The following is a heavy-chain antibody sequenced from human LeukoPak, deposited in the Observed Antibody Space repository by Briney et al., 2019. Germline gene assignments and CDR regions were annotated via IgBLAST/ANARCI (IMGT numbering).Heavy chain of an antibody. CDR2: ISGSGGST. J-gene: IGHJ4*02. D-gene: IGHD4-11*01. V-gene: IGHV3-23*01. CDR1: GFTFSSYA. CDR3: AKGRYSHGTYFDY. Sequence: GGSLRLSCAASGFTFSSYAMSWVRQAPGKGLEWVSAISGSGGSTYYADSVRGRFTISRDNSKNTLYLQMNSLRAEDTAVYYCAKGRYSHGTYFDYWGQGTLVTVSS.